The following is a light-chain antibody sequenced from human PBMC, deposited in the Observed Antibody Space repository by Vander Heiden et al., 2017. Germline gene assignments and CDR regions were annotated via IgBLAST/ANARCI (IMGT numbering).Light chain of an antibody. J-gene: IGKJ2*01. Sequence: DVVMTQSPLSLSVTLGQPASISCRSSQSVDYSDGNTYMNWFQQRPGQSPRRLIYKASNRDSGVPDRFSGSGSGTDFTLKISRVEAEDVGVYYCTQGKHWPYTFGQGTRLEIK. V-gene: IGKV2-30*01. CDR1: QSVDYSDGNTY. CDR3: TQGKHWPYT. CDR2: KAS.